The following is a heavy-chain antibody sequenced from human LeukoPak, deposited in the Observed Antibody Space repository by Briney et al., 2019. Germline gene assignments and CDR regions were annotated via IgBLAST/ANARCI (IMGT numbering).Heavy chain of an antibody. V-gene: IGHV3-23*01. CDR3: AKLNYYGSY. D-gene: IGHD3-10*01. CDR2: ISSSGGST. CDR1: GFTFSSYA. Sequence: GGSLRLSCAASGFTFSSYAMSWVRQAPGKGLEWVSTISSSGGSTYYADSVKGRFTISRDNSENTVYLQVNSLRAEDTALYYCAKLNYYGSYWGQGTLVTVSS. J-gene: IGHJ4*02.